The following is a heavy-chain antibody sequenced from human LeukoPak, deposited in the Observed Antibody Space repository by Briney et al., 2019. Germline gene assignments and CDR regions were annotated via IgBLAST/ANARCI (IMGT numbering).Heavy chain of an antibody. V-gene: IGHV4-34*01. D-gene: IGHD2-21*02. Sequence: SETLSLTCAVYGGSFSGYYWSWIRQPPGKGLEWIGEINHSGSTNYNPSLKSRVTISVDTSKNQFSLELSSVTAADTAVYYCARLVCGGDCYSDYWGQGTLVTVSS. J-gene: IGHJ4*02. CDR2: INHSGST. CDR3: ARLVCGGDCYSDY. CDR1: GGSFSGYY.